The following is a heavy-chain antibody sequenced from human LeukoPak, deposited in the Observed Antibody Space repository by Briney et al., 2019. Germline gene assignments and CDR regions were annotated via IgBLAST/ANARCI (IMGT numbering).Heavy chain of an antibody. CDR1: GFTFSSYA. V-gene: IGHV3-23*01. CDR3: AKDLSSGWYLENYFDY. CDR2: ISGSGDRT. Sequence: GGSLRLSCAASGFTFSSYAMSWVRQAPGKGLEWVSSISGSGDRTYYADSVKGRFTFSRDNSKNTLYLQMNSLRAEDTAVYYCAKDLSSGWYLENYFDYWGQGTLVTVSS. J-gene: IGHJ4*02. D-gene: IGHD6-19*01.